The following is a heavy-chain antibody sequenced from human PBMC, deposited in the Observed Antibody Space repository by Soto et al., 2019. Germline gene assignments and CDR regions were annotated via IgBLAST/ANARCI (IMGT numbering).Heavy chain of an antibody. D-gene: IGHD6-13*01. V-gene: IGHV3-23*01. J-gene: IGHJ4*02. CDR2: ISGSGGST. CDR3: AIAPLRSWYRFDY. Sequence: GGSLRLSCAASGFTFSSYAMSWVRQAPGKGLEWVSAISGSGGSTYYADSVKGRFTISRDNSKNTLYLQMNSLRVEDTAVYYCAIAPLRSWYRFDYWGQGTLVTVSS. CDR1: GFTFSSYA.